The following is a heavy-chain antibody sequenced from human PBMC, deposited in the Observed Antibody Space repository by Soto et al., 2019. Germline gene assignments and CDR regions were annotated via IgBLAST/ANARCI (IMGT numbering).Heavy chain of an antibody. D-gene: IGHD3-10*01. CDR2: VYHSGST. J-gene: IGHJ5*02. Sequence: QVQLQESGPGLVKPSGTLSLTCAVSGGSISSSNWWSWVRQPPGKGLEWIGEVYHSGSTNYNPSLKSRVTISVDKSKHQFSLKLSSVTAADTAVYYCARDYMVRGVMRWFDPWGQGTLVTVSS. CDR3: ARDYMVRGVMRWFDP. V-gene: IGHV4-4*02. CDR1: GGSISSSNW.